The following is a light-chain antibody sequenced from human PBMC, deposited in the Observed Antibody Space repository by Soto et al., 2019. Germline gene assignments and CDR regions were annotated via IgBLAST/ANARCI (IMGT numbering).Light chain of an antibody. CDR2: DVT. V-gene: IGLV2-14*03. CDR3: SSYTTSNTRQIV. CDR1: SSDVGGYNY. Sequence: QSALTQPASVSVPPGQSITISCTGTSSDVGGYNYVSWYQHHPGKAPKLIIYDVTNRPSGVSNPFSGSKSGNTASLTISGLQPEDEADYYCSSYTTSNTRQIVFGTGTKVTVL. J-gene: IGLJ1*01.